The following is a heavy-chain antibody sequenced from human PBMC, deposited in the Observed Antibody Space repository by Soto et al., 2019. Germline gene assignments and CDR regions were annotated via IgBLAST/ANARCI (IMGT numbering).Heavy chain of an antibody. Sequence: GGSLRLSCAASGFTFSSYGMHWVRQAPGKGLEWVAVISYDGSNKYYADSVKGRFTISRDNSKNTLYLQMNSLRAEDTAVYYCAKDSGRITMVRGVTYGMDAWGQGTTVTVSS. CDR3: AKDSGRITMVRGVTYGMDA. D-gene: IGHD3-10*01. J-gene: IGHJ6*02. V-gene: IGHV3-30*18. CDR2: ISYDGSNK. CDR1: GFTFSSYG.